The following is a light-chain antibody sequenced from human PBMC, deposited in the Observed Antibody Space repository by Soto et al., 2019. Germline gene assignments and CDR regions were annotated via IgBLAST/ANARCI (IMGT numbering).Light chain of an antibody. Sequence: DIQMTQSPSSLSASVGDRVTITCQASQDISNYLNWYQQKPGKAPKLLIYDASNLETGVPSRFSGSGSGPDFTFTISSLQPEDIATYYCQQYDNLYTFGQGTKLEIK. CDR2: DAS. V-gene: IGKV1-33*01. CDR1: QDISNY. J-gene: IGKJ2*01. CDR3: QQYDNLYT.